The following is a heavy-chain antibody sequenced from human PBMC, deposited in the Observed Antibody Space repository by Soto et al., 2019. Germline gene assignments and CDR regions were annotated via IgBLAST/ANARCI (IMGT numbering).Heavy chain of an antibody. CDR2: ISYDGSNR. D-gene: IGHD1-26*01. J-gene: IGHJ4*02. CDR1: GFTFSRFA. V-gene: IGHV3-30-3*01. CDR3: ARVLSTYSRVGTFDN. Sequence: QVQLVESGGGVVQPGRTLRLSCAASGFTFSRFAVHWVRQAPGKGLEWVAVISYDGSNRYYADSVKGRFTISRDNSKNTRYLQMNSLRAEDTAVYYCARVLSTYSRVGTFDNWGQGTLVTVSS.